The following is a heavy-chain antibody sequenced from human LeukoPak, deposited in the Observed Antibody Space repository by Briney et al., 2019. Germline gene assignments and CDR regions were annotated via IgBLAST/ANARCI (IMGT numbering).Heavy chain of an antibody. V-gene: IGHV3-7*01. CDR3: ARDKIVGATHFDS. CDR2: MRQDGGEI. Sequence: GGSLRLSCAASGFTFSSYWMSWVRQAPGKGLEWVANMRQDGGEIYYVDSVKGRFTISRDNAKNSPHLEMNSLRAEDTAVYYCARDKIVGATHFDSWGQGTLVTVSS. CDR1: GFTFSSYW. D-gene: IGHD1-26*01. J-gene: IGHJ4*02.